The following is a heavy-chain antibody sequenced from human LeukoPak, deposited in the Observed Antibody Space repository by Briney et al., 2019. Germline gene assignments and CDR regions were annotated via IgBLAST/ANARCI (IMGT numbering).Heavy chain of an antibody. CDR3: ARAVFYGGYSNDPAPDY. CDR1: GYTFSSYG. CDR2: ISAYNGNT. Sequence: ASVKVSCKASGYTFSSYGVTWVRQAPGQGLEWMGWISAYNGNTNYAQKLQGRVTMTTDTSTSTAYMELRSLRSDDTAVYYCARAVFYGGYSNDPAPDYWGQGTLVSVSS. J-gene: IGHJ4*02. D-gene: IGHD5-18*01. V-gene: IGHV1-18*01.